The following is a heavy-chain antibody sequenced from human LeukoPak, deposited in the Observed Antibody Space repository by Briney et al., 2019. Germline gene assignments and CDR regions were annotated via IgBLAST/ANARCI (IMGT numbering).Heavy chain of an antibody. Sequence: ASVKVSCKASGYTFTSYGINWVRQATGQGLEWMGWMNPNSGNTGYAQKFQGRVTMTRNTSISTAYMELSSLRSEDTAVYYCARGRFEAGTGDDFDYWGQGTLVTVSS. CDR2: MNPNSGNT. CDR3: ARGRFEAGTGDDFDY. CDR1: GYTFTSYG. V-gene: IGHV1-8*01. D-gene: IGHD6-19*01. J-gene: IGHJ4*02.